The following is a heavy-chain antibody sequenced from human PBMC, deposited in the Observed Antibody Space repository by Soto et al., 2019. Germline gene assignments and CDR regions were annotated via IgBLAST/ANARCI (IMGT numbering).Heavy chain of an antibody. CDR3: VRYDRINMKPYSPEGFHI. CDR2: VYYGGAIFYSGNI. J-gene: IGHJ3*02. CDR1: GDSISSSNSH. V-gene: IGHV4-39*01. Sequence: PSETLSLTCTVSGDSISSSNSHWGWTRQPPGKGLEYIGSVYYGGAIFYSGNIYYNPSLKSRVTISVDTSKNQFSLRPSSVTAADTGVYYCVRYDRINMKPYSPEGFHIWGQGTMVTVSS. D-gene: IGHD3-3*02.